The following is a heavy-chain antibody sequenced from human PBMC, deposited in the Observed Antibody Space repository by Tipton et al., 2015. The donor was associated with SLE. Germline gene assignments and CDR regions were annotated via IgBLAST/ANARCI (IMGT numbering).Heavy chain of an antibody. CDR1: GGSFNTYY. CDR2: INRSGST. V-gene: IGHV4-34*01. D-gene: IGHD3-10*01. J-gene: IGHJ4*02. CDR3: ASGYYGSGSPTVDY. Sequence: TLSLTCAVYGGSFNTYYWSWIRQPPGKGLEWIGEINRSGSTNYNPSLKSRVTISVDTSKNQFSLKLSSVTAADTAVYYCASGYYGSGSPTVDYWGQGTLVTVSS.